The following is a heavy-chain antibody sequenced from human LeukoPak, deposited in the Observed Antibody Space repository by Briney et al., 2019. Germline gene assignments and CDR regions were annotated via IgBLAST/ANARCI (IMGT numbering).Heavy chain of an antibody. CDR3: ARDPADYGDYGGGVAFDI. V-gene: IGHV3-33*01. D-gene: IGHD4-17*01. CDR1: GFTFSSYG. CDR2: IWYDGSNK. J-gene: IGHJ3*02. Sequence: GGPLRLSCAASGFTFSSYGMHWVRQAPGKGLEWVAVIWYDGSNKYYADSVKGRFTISRDNSKNTLYLQMNSLRAEDTAVYYCARDPADYGDYGGGVAFDIWGQGTMVTVSS.